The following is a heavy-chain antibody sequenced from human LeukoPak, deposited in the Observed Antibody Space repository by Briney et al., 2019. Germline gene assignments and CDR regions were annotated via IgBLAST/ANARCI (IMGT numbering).Heavy chain of an antibody. J-gene: IGHJ4*02. CDR1: GGSISSGGYY. D-gene: IGHD3-22*01. CDR2: IYYSGST. V-gene: IGHV4-31*03. Sequence: SETLSLTCTVSGGSISSGGYYWSWIRQHPGKGLEWIGYIYYSGSTYYNPSLKSRVTISVDTSKNQFSLKLSSVTAADTAAYYCARMGYYYDSSGYYPIPDYWGQGTLVTVSS. CDR3: ARMGYYYDSSGYYPIPDY.